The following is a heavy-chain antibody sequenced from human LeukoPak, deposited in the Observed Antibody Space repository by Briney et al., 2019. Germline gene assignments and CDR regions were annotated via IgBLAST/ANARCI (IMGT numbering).Heavy chain of an antibody. D-gene: IGHD6-13*01. CDR1: GGSISSYY. CDR3: ARVYSSSWFGWFDP. CDR2: IYYSGST. V-gene: IGHV4-59*01. Sequence: PSQTLSLTCTVSGGSISSYYWSWIRQPPGKGLEWIGYIYYSGSTNYNPSLKSRVTISVDTSKNQFSLKLSSVTAADTAVYYCARVYSSSWFGWFDPWGQGTLVTVSS. J-gene: IGHJ5*02.